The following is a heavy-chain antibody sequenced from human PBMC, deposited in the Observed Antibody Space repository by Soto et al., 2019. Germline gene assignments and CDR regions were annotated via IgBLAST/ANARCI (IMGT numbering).Heavy chain of an antibody. CDR2: INSDGSST. CDR3: ARDRPVGYYDFWSGYYADAYYYMDV. CDR1: KFTFSSYW. Sequence: PLRVSWTASKFTFSSYWRHWVRHTPCKWLVFFARINSDGSSTSYADSVKGRFTISRDNAKNTLYLQMNSLRAEDTAVYYCARDRPVGYYDFWSGYYADAYYYMDVWGKGTTVTVSS. D-gene: IGHD3-3*01. J-gene: IGHJ6*03. V-gene: IGHV3-74*01.